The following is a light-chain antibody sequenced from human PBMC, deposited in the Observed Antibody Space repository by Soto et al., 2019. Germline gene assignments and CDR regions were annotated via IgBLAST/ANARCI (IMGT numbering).Light chain of an antibody. J-gene: IGKJ4*01. CDR1: ETISSY. CDR2: DAS. CDR3: HQRNKWPPLT. Sequence: EVVLTQSPATLYLSPGDRATLSCRASETISSYLACSHQKPGQAPRLLLYDASNRAAGIPARFSGSGSGTDFTLPISRLEPEDFGIYYCHQRNKWPPLTFGGGTKVEIK. V-gene: IGKV3-11*01.